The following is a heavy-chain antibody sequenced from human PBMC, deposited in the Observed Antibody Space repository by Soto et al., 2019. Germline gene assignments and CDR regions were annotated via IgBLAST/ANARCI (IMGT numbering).Heavy chain of an antibody. CDR1: GFTVSSNY. V-gene: IGHV3-53*04. J-gene: IGHJ1*01. CDR3: ARAFGRYSSSWYLYFQH. CDR2: IYSGGST. Sequence: EVQLVESGGGLVQPGGSLRLSCAASGFTVSSNYMSWVRQAPGKGLEWVSVIYSGGSTYYADSVKGRFTISRHNSKNTLYLQINSLRAEDTAVYYCARAFGRYSSSWYLYFQHWGQGTLVTVSS. D-gene: IGHD6-13*01.